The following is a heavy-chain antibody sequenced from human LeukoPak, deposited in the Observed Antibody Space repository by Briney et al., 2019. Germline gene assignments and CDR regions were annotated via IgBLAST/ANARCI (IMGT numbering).Heavy chain of an antibody. J-gene: IGHJ4*02. D-gene: IGHD1-1*01. CDR1: GGTFSSYA. CDR2: IIPVFGTT. V-gene: IGHV1-69*13. CDR3: ARGLGTRWFFDY. Sequence: SVKVSCKASGGTFSSYALSWVRQAPGQGLEWMGRIIPVFGTTTYAQKFQGRVTITADESTTTAYMELRRLTSEDTAMYYCARGLGTRWFFDYWGQGTLVTVSS.